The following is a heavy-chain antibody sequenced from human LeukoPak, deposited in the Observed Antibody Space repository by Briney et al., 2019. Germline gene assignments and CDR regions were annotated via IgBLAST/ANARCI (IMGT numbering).Heavy chain of an antibody. CDR3: ARYYYDSSGYSDAFDI. J-gene: IGHJ3*02. CDR2: INHSGST. V-gene: IGHV4-34*01. D-gene: IGHD3-22*01. Sequence: SSETLSLTCAVYGGSFRGYYWSWIRQPPGKGLEWVGEINHSGSTNYNPSLKSRVTISVDTSKNQFSLKLSSVTAADTAVYYCARYYYDSSGYSDAFDIWGQGTMVTVSS. CDR1: GGSFRGYY.